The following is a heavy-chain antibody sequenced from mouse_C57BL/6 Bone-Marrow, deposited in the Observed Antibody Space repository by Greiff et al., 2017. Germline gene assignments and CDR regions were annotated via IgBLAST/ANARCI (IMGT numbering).Heavy chain of an antibody. CDR1: GYTFTSYG. Sequence: QVQLQQSGAELARPGASVKLSCKASGYTFTSYGISWVKQRTGQGLEWIGEIYPRSGNTYYNEKFKGKATLTADKSSSTASMELRSLTSEDSAVYFGARRLGRWYWYFDVWGTGTTVTVSS. CDR3: ARRLGRWYWYFDV. V-gene: IGHV1-81*01. J-gene: IGHJ1*03. CDR2: IYPRSGNT. D-gene: IGHD4-1*01.